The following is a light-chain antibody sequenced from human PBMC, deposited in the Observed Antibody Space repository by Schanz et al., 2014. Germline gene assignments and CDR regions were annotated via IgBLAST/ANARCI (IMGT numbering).Light chain of an antibody. J-gene: IGLJ3*02. CDR3: FSYAGRNTYV. CDR1: GSDVGGYNY. CDR2: EVS. V-gene: IGLV2-14*01. Sequence: QSALTQPASVSGSPGQSITISCTGTGSDVGGYNYVSWYQQHPGKAPKLIIYEVSERPSGVSNRFSGSKSGNTASLTISGLQAEDEADYYCFSYAGRNTYVFGGGTKLTVL.